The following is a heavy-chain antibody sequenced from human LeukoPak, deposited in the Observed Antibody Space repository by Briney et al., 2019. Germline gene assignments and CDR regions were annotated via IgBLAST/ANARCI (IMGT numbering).Heavy chain of an antibody. Sequence: ETRSLTCAVYGGVFSGFYLGWIPPPPRKGLGWIWGINHSGSTNYNPSLKSRVTISVDTSKNQFSLKLSSVTAADTAVFYCARGQAYSSGWYAPRYAFDIWGQGTMVTVSS. CDR2: INHSGST. D-gene: IGHD6-19*01. J-gene: IGHJ3*02. CDR3: ARGQAYSSGWYAPRYAFDI. V-gene: IGHV4-34*01. CDR1: GGVFSGFY.